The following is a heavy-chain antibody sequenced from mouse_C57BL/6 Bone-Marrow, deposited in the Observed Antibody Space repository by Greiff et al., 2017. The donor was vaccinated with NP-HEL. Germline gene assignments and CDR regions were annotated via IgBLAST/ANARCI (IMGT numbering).Heavy chain of an antibody. CDR1: GYTFTSYG. Sequence: QVQLQQSGAELARPGASVKLSCKASGYTFTSYGISWVKQRTGQGLEWIGEIYPRSGTTYYNEKFKGKATLTADKSSSTAYMELRSLTSEDSAVDFCARGGGYYYGSSFLFDYWGQGTTLTVSS. CDR2: IYPRSGTT. V-gene: IGHV1-81*01. D-gene: IGHD1-1*01. CDR3: ARGGGYYYGSSFLFDY. J-gene: IGHJ2*01.